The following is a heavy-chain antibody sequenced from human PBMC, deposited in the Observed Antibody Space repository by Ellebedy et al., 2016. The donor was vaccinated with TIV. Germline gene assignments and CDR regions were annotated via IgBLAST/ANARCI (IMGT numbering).Heavy chain of an antibody. CDR3: ARTVRGVITY. CDR1: GGSISSSNW. V-gene: IGHV4-4*02. CDR2: IYHSGST. J-gene: IGHJ4*02. Sequence: SETLSLTXAVSGGSISSSNWWSWVRQPPGKRLEWIGEIYHSGSTNYNPSLKSRVIISVDKSKNQFSLKLSSVTAADTAVYYCARTVRGVITYWGQGTLVTVSS. D-gene: IGHD3-10*01.